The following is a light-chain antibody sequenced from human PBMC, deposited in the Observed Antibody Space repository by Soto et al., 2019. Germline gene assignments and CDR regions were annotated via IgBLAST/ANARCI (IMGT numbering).Light chain of an antibody. CDR2: DAS. CDR3: QQRNNWPPVT. V-gene: IGKV3-11*01. J-gene: IGKJ4*01. CDR1: QSVSSN. Sequence: EIVMTQSPATLSVSPGERAPLSCRARQSVSSNSLAWYQQNPGQAPRLLIYDASNRATGIPARFSGSGSGTDFTLTISSLEPEDFAVYYCQQRNNWPPVTFGGGTKVDIK.